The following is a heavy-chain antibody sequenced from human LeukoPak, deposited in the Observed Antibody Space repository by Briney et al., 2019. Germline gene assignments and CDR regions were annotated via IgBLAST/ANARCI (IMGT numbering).Heavy chain of an antibody. CDR2: INHGGSP. J-gene: IGHJ5*02. CDR3: ARGGINSLPPLRS. CDR1: GGSFRGYY. V-gene: IGHV4-34*01. Sequence: SETLSLTCAVYGGSFRGYYWTWIRQPPGKGLEYIGEINHGGSPNYNPSLKSRLIISVDTSKNQFSLKLTSVTDADTGIYYCARGGINSLPPLRSWGQGTLVAVSS. D-gene: IGHD2-21*01.